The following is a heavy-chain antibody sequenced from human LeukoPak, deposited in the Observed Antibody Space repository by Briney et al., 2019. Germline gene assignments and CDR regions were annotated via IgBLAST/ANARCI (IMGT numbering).Heavy chain of an antibody. V-gene: IGHV1-2*02. CDR3: ARANFLYCSSSTCLFDY. Sequence: ASVKVSCKASGYTFTYYYMHWVRQAPGQGGEWRGWINPNDGDTNYAQKFQGRVTMTRDTSISTAHMEVSRLRSDDTAVYYCARANFLYCSSSTCLFDYWGQGTLVTVSS. CDR2: INPNDGDT. CDR1: GYTFTYYY. D-gene: IGHD2-2*01. J-gene: IGHJ4*02.